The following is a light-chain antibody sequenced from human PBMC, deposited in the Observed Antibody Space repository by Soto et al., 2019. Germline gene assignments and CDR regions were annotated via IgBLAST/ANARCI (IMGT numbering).Light chain of an antibody. J-gene: IGKJ1*01. CDR2: GAS. CDR3: QQYNNWPPWT. Sequence: EIVLTQSPDTLSLSPGERATLSCRASQTVTSGYLAWYQQKPGQAPRLLIYGASTRASGIPGRFSGSGSGTEFTLTISSLQSEDFAVYYCQQYNNWPPWTFGQGTKVDIK. CDR1: QTVTSGY. V-gene: IGKV3-15*01.